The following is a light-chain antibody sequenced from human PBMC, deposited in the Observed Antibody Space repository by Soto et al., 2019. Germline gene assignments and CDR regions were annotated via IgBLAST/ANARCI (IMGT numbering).Light chain of an antibody. CDR1: SSDVGGYNY. V-gene: IGLV2-11*01. J-gene: IGLJ3*02. Sequence: QSALTQPRSVSGSPGQSVTISCIGTSSDVGGYNYVSWYQQHPGKAPKLMIYDVSKRPSGVPDRFSGSKSGNTASLTISGLQAEDEADYYCCSYAGSYVWVFGGGTKLTVL. CDR3: CSYAGSYVWV. CDR2: DVS.